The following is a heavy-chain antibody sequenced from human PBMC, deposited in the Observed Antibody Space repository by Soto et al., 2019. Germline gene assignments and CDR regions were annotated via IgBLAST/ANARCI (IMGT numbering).Heavy chain of an antibody. Sequence: QVQLVESGGGLVQPGRSLRLSCVASGFTFSSYAMHWVRQAPGKGLEWVAVILYDGSNKYYADSVKGRFTISRDNSKNTLYLQMNSLRAEDTAVYYCARVPSSSGRAHFDYWGQGTMVTVSS. CDR3: ARVPSSSGRAHFDY. J-gene: IGHJ4*02. CDR1: GFTFSSYA. CDR2: ILYDGSNK. D-gene: IGHD2-15*01. V-gene: IGHV3-30-3*01.